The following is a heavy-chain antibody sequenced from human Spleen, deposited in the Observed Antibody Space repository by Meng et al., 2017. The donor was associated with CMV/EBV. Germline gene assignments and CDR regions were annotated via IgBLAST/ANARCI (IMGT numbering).Heavy chain of an antibody. D-gene: IGHD6-19*01. V-gene: IGHV4-39*01. CDR3: VRSSGWVKTGFDP. Sequence: QVEGVGPGMGNPAGALFPLCPCSCGSNRTPGYYLGRIRQPPGKGLEWIGSIGHAGALYYTPSLKSRVTVSIDTSANQFFLTLTSVTAADTAIYYCVRSSGWVKTGFDPWGQGTLVTVSS. CDR2: IGHAGAL. CDR1: CGSNRTPGYY. J-gene: IGHJ5*02.